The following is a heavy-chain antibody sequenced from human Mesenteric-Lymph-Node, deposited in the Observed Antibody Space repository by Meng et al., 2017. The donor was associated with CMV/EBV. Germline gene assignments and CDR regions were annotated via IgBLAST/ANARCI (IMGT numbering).Heavy chain of an antibody. J-gene: IGHJ6*02. CDR1: GFIFSSYE. Sequence: GESLKISCATSGFIFSSYEVNWVRQAPGKGLEWVSYMSASGTTIYYADSVKGRFTVARDNAQNSLYLQMNSLRAEDTAVYYCARDKVEKPRAPNGMDVWGQGTTVTVSS. CDR3: ARDKVEKPRAPNGMDV. D-gene: IGHD1-1*01. V-gene: IGHV3-48*03. CDR2: MSASGTTI.